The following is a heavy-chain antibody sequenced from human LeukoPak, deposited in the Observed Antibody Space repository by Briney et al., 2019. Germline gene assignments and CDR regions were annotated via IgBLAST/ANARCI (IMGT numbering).Heavy chain of an antibody. D-gene: IGHD6-13*01. CDR2: INPNSGGT. V-gene: IGHV1-2*06. Sequence: GASVKVSCKASGYTFTGYYMHWVRQAPGQGLEWMGRINPNSGGTNYAQKFQGRVTMTRDTPISTAYMELSRLRPDDTAVYYCSAIVVGVAAAGTSDYWGQGTLVTVSS. J-gene: IGHJ4*02. CDR3: SAIVVGVAAAGTSDY. CDR1: GYTFTGYY.